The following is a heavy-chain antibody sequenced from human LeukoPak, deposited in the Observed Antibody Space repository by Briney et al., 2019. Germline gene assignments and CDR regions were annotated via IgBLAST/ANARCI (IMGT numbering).Heavy chain of an antibody. CDR2: ITNDGSYT. CDR3: VRDRPHNWFDP. CDR1: GFTFINHL. Sequence: GGSLRLSCAASGFTFINHLMHWVRQVPGKGLVRVSYITNDGSYTNYADSVKGRFTISIDNAKSMLWLQMNSLRVEDTAVYYCVRDRPHNWFDPLGQGTLVTVSS. J-gene: IGHJ5*02. V-gene: IGHV3-74*01.